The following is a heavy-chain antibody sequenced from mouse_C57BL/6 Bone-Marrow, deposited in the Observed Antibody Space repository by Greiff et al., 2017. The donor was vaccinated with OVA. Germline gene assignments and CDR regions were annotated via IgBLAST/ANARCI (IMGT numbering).Heavy chain of an antibody. CDR2: IYPGDGDT. Sequence: QVQLQQSGPELVKPGASVKISCKASGYAFSSSWMNWVKQRPGKGLEWIGRIYPGDGDTNYNGKFKGKATLTADKSSSTAYMQLSSLTSEDSAVYVCARSRDYGRSHYAMDYWGQGTSVTVSS. D-gene: IGHD1-1*01. CDR1: GYAFSSSW. J-gene: IGHJ4*01. CDR3: ARSRDYGRSHYAMDY. V-gene: IGHV1-82*01.